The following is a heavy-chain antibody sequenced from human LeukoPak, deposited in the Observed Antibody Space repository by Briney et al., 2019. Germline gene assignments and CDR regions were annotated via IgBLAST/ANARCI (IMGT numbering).Heavy chain of an antibody. D-gene: IGHD4-17*01. Sequence: PSETLSLTCTVSGGSVSSDNYYWTWIRQPPGKGLEWIGCTYYTGNSNYNPSLKSRVTISVDTSKNQFSLKLSSVTAADTAVYYCARNDYGGYPDYWGQGTLVTVSS. V-gene: IGHV4-61*01. J-gene: IGHJ4*02. CDR1: GGSVSSDNYY. CDR2: TYYTGNS. CDR3: ARNDYGGYPDY.